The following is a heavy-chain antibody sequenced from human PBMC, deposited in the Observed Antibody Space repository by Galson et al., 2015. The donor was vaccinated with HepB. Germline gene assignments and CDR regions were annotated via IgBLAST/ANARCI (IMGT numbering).Heavy chain of an antibody. Sequence: MHWVRQAPGKGLEWVAVIWHDGGKKYYGDSVKGRFTISRDNSKNTLYLQMNSLRAEDTAVYYCVKSGRGGSGSYIDSWGQGTLVTVSS. CDR3: VKSGRGGSGSYIDS. CDR2: IWHDGGKK. V-gene: IGHV3-33*06. D-gene: IGHD3-10*01. J-gene: IGHJ4*02.